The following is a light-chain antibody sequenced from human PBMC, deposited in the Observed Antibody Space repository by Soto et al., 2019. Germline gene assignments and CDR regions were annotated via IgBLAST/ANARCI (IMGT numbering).Light chain of an antibody. CDR3: AAWDDSLNGRDGV. J-gene: IGLJ7*01. V-gene: IGLV1-44*01. Sequence: QSVLTQPPSASGTPGQRVTISCSGSSSNIERNTVNWYQQLPGTAPKLLIHTNNQRSSGVPDRFSGSKSGTSASLAISGLQSEDEADYYCAAWDDSLNGRDGVFGGGTQLTVL. CDR1: SSNIERNT. CDR2: TNN.